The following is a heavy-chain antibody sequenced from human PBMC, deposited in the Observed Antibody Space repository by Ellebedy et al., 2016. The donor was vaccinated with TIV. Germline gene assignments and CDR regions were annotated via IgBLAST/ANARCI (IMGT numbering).Heavy chain of an antibody. Sequence: GESLKISCAASGFTFSNFGMHWVRQAPGKGLEWVAVVSFDGRTKYYADSVKGRFTISRDSSKNTLYLQMNSLRVEDTAIYYCAKELARRGGYDFDSWGQGTLVTVSS. V-gene: IGHV3-30*18. CDR3: AKELARRGGYDFDS. CDR2: VSFDGRTK. CDR1: GFTFSNFG. D-gene: IGHD5-12*01. J-gene: IGHJ4*02.